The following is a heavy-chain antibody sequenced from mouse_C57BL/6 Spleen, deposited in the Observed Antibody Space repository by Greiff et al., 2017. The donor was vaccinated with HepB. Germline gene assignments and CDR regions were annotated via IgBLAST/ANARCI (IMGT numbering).Heavy chain of an antibody. CDR2: ISYDGSN. CDR1: GYSITSGYY. V-gene: IGHV3-6*01. Sequence: EVKLPESGPGLVKPSQSLSLTCSVTGYSITSGYYWNWIRQFPGNKLEWMGYISYDGSNNYNPSLKNRISITRDTSKNQFFLKLNSVTTEDTATYYCARDAEAMDYWGQGTSVTVSS. CDR3: ARDAEAMDY. D-gene: IGHD6-1*01. J-gene: IGHJ4*01.